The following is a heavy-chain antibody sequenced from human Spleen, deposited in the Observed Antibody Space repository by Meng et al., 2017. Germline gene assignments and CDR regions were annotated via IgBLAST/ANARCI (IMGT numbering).Heavy chain of an antibody. J-gene: IGHJ4*02. CDR3: ARGTPGRSYSDY. D-gene: IGHD3-10*01. CDR1: AYAFDSYG. V-gene: IGHV1-18*01. CDR2: LGAHDGDT. Sequence: QVHLLQSGPEVKKPGASVRVSCKASAYAFDSYGISWVRQAPGQGLEWMAWLGAHDGDTSHAPKFQGRVTVSADRPTATAYMELQSLRSDDTAVYYCARGTPGRSYSDYWGQGTLVTVSS.